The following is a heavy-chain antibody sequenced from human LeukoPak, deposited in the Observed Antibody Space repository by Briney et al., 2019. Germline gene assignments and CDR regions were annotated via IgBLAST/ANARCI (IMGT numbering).Heavy chain of an antibody. CDR2: IYYSGST. Sequence: SETLSLTCTVSGGSIGSYYWSWIRQPPGKGLEWIGYIYYSGSTYYNPSLKSRVTISVDTSKNQFSLKLSSVTAADTAVYYCARSMTTVTTRYFDYWGQGTLVTVSS. CDR3: ARSMTTVTTRYFDY. J-gene: IGHJ4*02. V-gene: IGHV4-30-4*08. CDR1: GGSIGSYY. D-gene: IGHD4-11*01.